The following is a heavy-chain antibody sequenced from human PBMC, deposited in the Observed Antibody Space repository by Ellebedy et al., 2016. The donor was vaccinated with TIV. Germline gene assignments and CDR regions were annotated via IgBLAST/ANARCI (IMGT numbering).Heavy chain of an antibody. D-gene: IGHD2-2*01. CDR3: ARDAMLWIFDS. J-gene: IGHJ4*02. CDR2: ISDTDTI. Sequence: PGGSLRLSCAASGFTFSSYSMNWVRQAPGKGLALFSYISDTDTIYYADSVRGRFTISRDKAKKSVYLQMNSLRVEDTAIYYCARDAMLWIFDSWGQGTLGTVSS. V-gene: IGHV3-48*01. CDR1: GFTFSSYS.